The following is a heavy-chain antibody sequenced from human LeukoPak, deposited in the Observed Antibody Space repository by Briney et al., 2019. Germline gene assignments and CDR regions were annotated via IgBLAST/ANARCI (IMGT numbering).Heavy chain of an antibody. J-gene: IGHJ4*02. D-gene: IGHD2-2*01. CDR1: GYTFTGYY. CDR2: INPNSGGT. CDR3: ARVVVVPAAIGHFDY. Sequence: ASVKVSCKASGYTFTGYYMHWVRQATGQGLEWMGWINPNSGGTNYAQKFQGRVTMTRDTSISTAYMELSRLRSDDTAVYYCARVVVVPAAIGHFDYWGQGTLVTVSS. V-gene: IGHV1-2*02.